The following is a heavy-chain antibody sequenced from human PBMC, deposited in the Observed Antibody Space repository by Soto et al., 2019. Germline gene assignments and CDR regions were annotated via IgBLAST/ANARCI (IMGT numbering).Heavy chain of an antibody. Sequence: ASVKVSCKASGYTFASYGINWVRQAPGQGLEWMGWISGYNGNTKYAQKFRGRVTMTTDTSTSTAYMELRSLRSDDTALYYCARDGIAARPTPDYWGQGTQVTVSS. D-gene: IGHD6-6*01. CDR3: ARDGIAARPTPDY. CDR2: ISGYNGNT. CDR1: GYTFASYG. V-gene: IGHV1-18*01. J-gene: IGHJ4*02.